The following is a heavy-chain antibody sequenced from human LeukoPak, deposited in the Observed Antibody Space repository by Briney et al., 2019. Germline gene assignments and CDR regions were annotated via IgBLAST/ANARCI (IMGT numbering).Heavy chain of an antibody. Sequence: PGGSLRPSCAASGFTFSSYAMSWVRQAPGKGLEWVSAITGSGGSTYYADSVKGRFTISRDNSNNTLYLQMNTLRAEDTAIYYCAKDSNPYFYYGMNVWGQGTTVTVSS. CDR3: AKDSNPYFYYGMNV. J-gene: IGHJ6*02. CDR1: GFTFSSYA. CDR2: ITGSGGST. D-gene: IGHD4-11*01. V-gene: IGHV3-23*01.